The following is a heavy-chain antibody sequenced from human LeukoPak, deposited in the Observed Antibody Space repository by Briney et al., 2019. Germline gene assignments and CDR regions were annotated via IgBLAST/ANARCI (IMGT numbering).Heavy chain of an antibody. CDR1: GYTFTSYD. D-gene: IGHD3-10*01. Sequence: ASVTVSCKASGYTFTSYDINWVRQAAGQGLEWMGWMNPNSGNTGYAQKFQGRVTMTRNTSISTAYMELSSLRSEDTAVYYCARGRQHYYGSGSYQDYWGQGTLVTVSS. CDR2: MNPNSGNT. J-gene: IGHJ4*02. CDR3: ARGRQHYYGSGSYQDY. V-gene: IGHV1-8*01.